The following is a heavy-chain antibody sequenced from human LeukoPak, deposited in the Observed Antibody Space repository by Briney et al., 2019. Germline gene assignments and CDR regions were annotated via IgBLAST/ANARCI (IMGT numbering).Heavy chain of an antibody. J-gene: IGHJ6*03. Sequence: SETLSLTCSVSGGSISGYYWSWIRQPPGKGLEWIGYIYDRGSTNYNPSLKSRVTISIDTSKNQFSLRLSSVTAADTAVYYCVRDLRYNGYERLSYYFYYMDVWGKGTTVTVSS. CDR3: VRDLRYNGYERLSYYFYYMDV. V-gene: IGHV4-59*01. CDR2: IYDRGST. D-gene: IGHD5-12*01. CDR1: GGSISGYY.